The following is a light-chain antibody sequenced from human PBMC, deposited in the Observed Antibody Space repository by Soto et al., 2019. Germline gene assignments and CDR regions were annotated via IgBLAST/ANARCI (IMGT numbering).Light chain of an antibody. J-gene: IGKJ2*01. CDR1: QTISTY. CDR2: AAS. V-gene: IGKV1-39*01. CDR3: QQRYNTLGYA. Sequence: DVQMTQSPSSLSASVGARVTITCRASQTISTYLNWYQQKPGKAPKLMIYAASSLQSGVPSRFSGSGFGTDFTLTISSLQPEDFASYDCQQRYNTLGYAFGQVTRLEIK.